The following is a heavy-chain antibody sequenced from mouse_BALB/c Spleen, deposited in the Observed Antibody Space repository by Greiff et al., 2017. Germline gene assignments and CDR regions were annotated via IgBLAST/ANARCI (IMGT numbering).Heavy chain of an antibody. CDR1: GYSITSDYA. V-gene: IGHV3-2*02. CDR2: ISYSGST. CDR3: ARRDYRYDYYAMDY. D-gene: IGHD2-14*01. J-gene: IGHJ4*01. Sequence: EVQLQESGPGLVKPSQSLSLTCTVTGYSITSDYAWNWIRQFPGNKLEWMGYISYSGSTSYNPSLKSRISITRDTSKNQFFLQLNSVTTEDTATYYCARRDYRYDYYAMDYWGQGTSVTVSS.